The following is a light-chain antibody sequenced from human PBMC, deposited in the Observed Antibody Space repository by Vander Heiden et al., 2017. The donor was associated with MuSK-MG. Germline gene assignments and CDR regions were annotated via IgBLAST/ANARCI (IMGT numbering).Light chain of an antibody. V-gene: IGKV1-5*01. CDR3: QQYNSYLWT. CDR2: DAS. Sequence: DIQMTQSPSTLSASVGDRVTITCRASQSISSWLAWYQQKPGKAPKLLIYDASSLERGGPSRFSGSGSGTEFTLTISSLQPDDFATYYCQQYNSYLWTFGQGTKVEIK. CDR1: QSISSW. J-gene: IGKJ1*01.